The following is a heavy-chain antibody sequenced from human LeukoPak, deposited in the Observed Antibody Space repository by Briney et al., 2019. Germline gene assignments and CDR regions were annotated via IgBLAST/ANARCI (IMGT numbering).Heavy chain of an antibody. Sequence: GGSLRLSCAASGNYWMHWVRQVPGKGLVWVSHINSDGSWTSYADSVKGRFTISKDNARNTVYLQMNSLRAEDTAVYYCVSFYETYWGRGTLVTVSS. CDR1: GNYW. V-gene: IGHV3-74*01. J-gene: IGHJ4*02. D-gene: IGHD2/OR15-2a*01. CDR2: INSDGSWT. CDR3: VSFYETY.